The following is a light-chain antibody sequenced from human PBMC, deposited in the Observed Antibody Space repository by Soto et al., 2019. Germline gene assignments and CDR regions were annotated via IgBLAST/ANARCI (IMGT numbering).Light chain of an antibody. CDR3: QQLFDSPTT. CDR1: QVISTS. J-gene: IGKJ5*01. V-gene: IGKV1-8*01. CDR2: AAS. Sequence: AIRMTQSPSSLSASTGYRFTITCRASQVISTSLAWYQVNPGKAPKLLIYAASTLESGVPSRFRATVSGTEFSLTITSLQPEDFETYYCQQLFDSPTTFGQGTRLEIK.